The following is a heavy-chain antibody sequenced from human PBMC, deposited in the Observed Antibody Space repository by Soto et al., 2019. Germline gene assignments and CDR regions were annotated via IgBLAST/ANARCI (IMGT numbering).Heavy chain of an antibody. J-gene: IGHJ4*02. CDR2: IIPIFGTA. CDR1: GGTFSSYA. CDR3: ARVNTYYYDSSGYYYYFDY. D-gene: IGHD3-22*01. V-gene: IGHV1-69*06. Sequence: GASVKVSCKASGGTFSSYAISWVRQAPGQGLEWMGGIIPIFGTANYAQKFQGRVTITADKSTSTAYMELSSLRSEDTAVYYCARVNTYYYDSSGYYYYFDYWGQGTLVTVSS.